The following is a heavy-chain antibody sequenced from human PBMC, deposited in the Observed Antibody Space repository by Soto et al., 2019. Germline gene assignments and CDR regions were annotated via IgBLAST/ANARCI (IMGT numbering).Heavy chain of an antibody. V-gene: IGHV1-18*01. J-gene: IGHJ4*02. CDR3: ARASDFWSGYPCADY. D-gene: IGHD3-3*01. CDR2: ISAYNGNT. Sequence: QVQLVQSGAEVKKPGASVKVSCKASGYTFTTYGISWVRQAPGQGLEWMGWISAYNGNTNYAQNLQGRVTMTTDTSTSTAYMELRSLRSDDTAVYYCARASDFWSGYPCADYWGQGTLVTVSS. CDR1: GYTFTTYG.